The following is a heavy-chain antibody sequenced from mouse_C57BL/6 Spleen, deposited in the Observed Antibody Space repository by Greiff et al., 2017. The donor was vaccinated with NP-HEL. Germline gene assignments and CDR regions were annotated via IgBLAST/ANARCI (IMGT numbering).Heavy chain of an antibody. Sequence: EVKLVESGGGLVKPGGSLKLSCAASGFTFSDYGMHWVRQAPEKGLEWVAYISSGSSTIYYADTVKGRFTISRDNAKNTLFLQMTSLRSEDTAMYYCARQNYYGSSSFAYWGQGTLVTVSA. V-gene: IGHV5-17*01. J-gene: IGHJ3*01. CDR3: ARQNYYGSSSFAY. CDR1: GFTFSDYG. CDR2: ISSGSSTI. D-gene: IGHD1-1*01.